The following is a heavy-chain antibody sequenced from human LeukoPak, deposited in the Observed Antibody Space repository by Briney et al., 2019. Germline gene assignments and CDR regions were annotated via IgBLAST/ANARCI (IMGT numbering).Heavy chain of an antibody. J-gene: IGHJ3*02. D-gene: IGHD3-10*01. Sequence: PGGSLRLSCAASGFTVNTNYMSWVRQAPGKGLEWVSVIYSGGTTYYPDSVKGRFTISRDNSKNTLYLQMNSLRAEDTAVYYCARSEPRVTPDAFDIWGQGTMVTVSS. V-gene: IGHV3-66*01. CDR1: GFTVNTNY. CDR3: ARSEPRVTPDAFDI. CDR2: IYSGGTT.